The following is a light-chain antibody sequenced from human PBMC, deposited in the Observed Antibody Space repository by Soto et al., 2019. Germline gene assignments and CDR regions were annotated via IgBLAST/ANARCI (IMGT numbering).Light chain of an antibody. V-gene: IGLV2-14*01. J-gene: IGLJ2*01. CDR1: SSDVDGYNY. Sequence: QSALTQPASVSGSPGQSITISCTGTSSDVDGYNYVSWYQQHPGKAPKLMIYDVINRPSGVSNRFSGSKSGNTASLTISGLQAEDEADYYCRSYTSSSTLDVVFGGGTKLTVL. CDR3: RSYTSSSTLDVV. CDR2: DVI.